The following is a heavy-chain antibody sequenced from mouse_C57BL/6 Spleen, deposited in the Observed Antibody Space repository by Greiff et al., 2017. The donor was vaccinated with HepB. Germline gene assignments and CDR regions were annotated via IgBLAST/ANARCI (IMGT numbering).Heavy chain of an antibody. CDR3: ASHYDGYSNAMDY. CDR1: GFSLTSYG. J-gene: IGHJ4*01. Sequence: VKLMESGPGLVQPSQSLSITCTVSGFSLTSYGVHWVRQSPGKGLEWLGVIWSGGSTDYNAAFISRLSISKDNSKSQVFFKMNSLQADDTAIYYCASHYDGYSNAMDYWGQGTSVTVSS. CDR2: IWSGGST. D-gene: IGHD2-3*01. V-gene: IGHV2-2*01.